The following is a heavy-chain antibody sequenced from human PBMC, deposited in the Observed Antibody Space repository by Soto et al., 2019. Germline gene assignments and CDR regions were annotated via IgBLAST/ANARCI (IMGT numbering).Heavy chain of an antibody. V-gene: IGHV5-51*01. CDR2: IYPGDSDT. Sequence: GESLKISCKGSGYNFTNYWIGWVRKMPGKGLEWMGIIYPGDSDTRYSPSFQGQVTISADKSISTAYPQWSSLKASDTAMYYCARHVSMTTGAFDIWGHGTMVTVSS. J-gene: IGHJ3*02. CDR3: ARHVSMTTGAFDI. D-gene: IGHD4-17*01. CDR1: GYNFTNYW.